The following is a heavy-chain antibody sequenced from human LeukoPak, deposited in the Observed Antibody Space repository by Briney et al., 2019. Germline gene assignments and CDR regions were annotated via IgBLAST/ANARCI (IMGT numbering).Heavy chain of an antibody. D-gene: IGHD3-10*01. CDR2: ISSSSSYI. J-gene: IGHJ4*02. V-gene: IGHV3-21*04. CDR3: AKDLGRGGHWWGFDY. Sequence: KPGGSLRLSCAGSGFIFSDYTMNWVRHAPGKGLEWVSSISSSSSYISYVDSVKGRFTISRDNAKNSLYLQMNSLRAEDTALYYCAKDLGRGGHWWGFDYWGQGTLVTVSS. CDR1: GFIFSDYT.